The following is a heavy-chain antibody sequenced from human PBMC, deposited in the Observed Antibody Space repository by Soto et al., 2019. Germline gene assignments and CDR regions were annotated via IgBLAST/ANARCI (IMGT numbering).Heavy chain of an antibody. V-gene: IGHV1-18*01. CDR1: GYTFTSYG. CDR2: ISAYNGNT. J-gene: IGHJ6*02. CDR3: ARDPSYYGMDV. Sequence: ASVNVSCKASGYTFTSYGISWVRQAPGQGLEWMGWISAYNGNTNYAQKLQGRVTMTTDTSTSTAYMELSSLRSEDTAVYYCARDPSYYGMDVWGQGTTVTVSS.